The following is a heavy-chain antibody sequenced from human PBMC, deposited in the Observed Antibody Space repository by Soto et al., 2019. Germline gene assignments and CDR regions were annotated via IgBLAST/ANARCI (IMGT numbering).Heavy chain of an antibody. V-gene: IGHV3-23*01. CDR2: ISGGGGST. D-gene: IGHD1-26*01. J-gene: IGHJ3*02. CDR1: GLPFGSIP. Sequence: EVQLLESGGALVQLGGSLRLPCQAPGLPFGSIPLSWVAKPPGKGLGWVSAISGGGGSTYYADSVKGRFTISRDNSKNTLYLQMNSLRAEDTAVYYCAKTVWELLRSAFDIWGQGTMVTVSS. CDR3: AKTVWELLRSAFDI.